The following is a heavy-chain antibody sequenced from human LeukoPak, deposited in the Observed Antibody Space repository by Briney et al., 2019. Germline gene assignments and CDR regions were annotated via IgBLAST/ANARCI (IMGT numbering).Heavy chain of an antibody. CDR2: IIPIFGTA. J-gene: IGHJ3*02. CDR1: GGTFSSYA. V-gene: IGHV1-69*13. CDR3: ARDYSGYDQGAFDI. Sequence: SVKVSCKASGGTFSSYAISWVRQAPGQGLEWMGGIIPIFGTANYAQKFQGRVTITADESTSTAYMELSSLRSEDTAVYYCARDYSGYDQGAFDIWGQGTMVTVSS. D-gene: IGHD5-12*01.